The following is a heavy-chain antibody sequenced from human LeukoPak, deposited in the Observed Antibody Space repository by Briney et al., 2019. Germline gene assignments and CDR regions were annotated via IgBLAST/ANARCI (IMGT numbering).Heavy chain of an antibody. CDR1: GFTFSRYG. Sequence: GGSLRLSCAASGFTFSRYGMHWVRQAPGKGLEWVAFIRYDGSNKYYADSVKGRFTISRDNSKNTLYLQMNSLRAEDTAVYYCAKDSRDSSGWHIFDYWGQGTLVTVSS. D-gene: IGHD6-19*01. CDR2: IRYDGSNK. CDR3: AKDSRDSSGWHIFDY. V-gene: IGHV3-30*02. J-gene: IGHJ4*02.